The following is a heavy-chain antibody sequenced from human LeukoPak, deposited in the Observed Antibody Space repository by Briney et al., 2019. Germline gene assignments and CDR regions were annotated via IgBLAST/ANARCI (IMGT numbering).Heavy chain of an antibody. V-gene: IGHV3-48*03. D-gene: IGHD6-13*01. CDR1: GFTFSSYE. J-gene: IGHJ4*02. CDR3: ASKQQLVRDY. CDR2: ISSSGSTI. Sequence: GGSLRLSCAASGFTFSSYEMNWVRQAPGKGLEWVSYISSSGSTIYYADSVKGRFTISRDNAKNSLYLQMNSLRAEDTAVYYCASKQQLVRDYWGQGTLVTVSS.